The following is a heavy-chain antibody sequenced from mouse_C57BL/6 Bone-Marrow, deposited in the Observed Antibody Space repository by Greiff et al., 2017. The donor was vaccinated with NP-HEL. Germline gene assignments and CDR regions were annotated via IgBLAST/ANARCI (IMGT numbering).Heavy chain of an antibody. CDR3: AGHPPTYGYDMDY. CDR1: GFTFSSYG. D-gene: IGHD1-1*01. Sequence: EVKLVESGGDLVKPGGSLKLSCAASGFTFSSYGMSWVRQTPDKRLEWVATISSGGSYTYYPDSVKGRFTISRDNAKNTLYLQMSSLKSEDTAMYYCAGHPPTYGYDMDYWGQGTSVTVSS. CDR2: ISSGGSYT. V-gene: IGHV5-6*01. J-gene: IGHJ4*01.